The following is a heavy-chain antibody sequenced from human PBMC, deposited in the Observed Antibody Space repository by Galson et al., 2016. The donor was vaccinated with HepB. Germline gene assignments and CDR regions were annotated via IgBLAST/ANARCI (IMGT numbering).Heavy chain of an antibody. CDR1: GFTFSTYA. Sequence: SLRLSCAASGFTFSTYAMSWVRHTPGKGLGWVSAIGSGGGTTYYADSVKGRFTISRDNSRTTLYLQMNSLRAEDTAIYYCAKSPGGTHPTHFDYWGQGTLVTVSS. CDR2: IGSGGGTT. D-gene: IGHD3-16*01. J-gene: IGHJ4*02. CDR3: AKSPGGTHPTHFDY. V-gene: IGHV3-23*01.